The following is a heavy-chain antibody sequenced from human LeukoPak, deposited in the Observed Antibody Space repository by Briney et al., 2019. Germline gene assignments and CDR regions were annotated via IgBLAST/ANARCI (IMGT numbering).Heavy chain of an antibody. Sequence: PGGSLRLSCAASGFTFSTYWMQWVRQAPGKGLVWVSRINTDGSGTTYADSVKGRFTISRDNAKNTLSLQMNSLRADDTAVFYCARVGGGYSIDFWGQGTLVTASS. CDR3: ARVGGGYSIDF. CDR1: GFTFSTYW. CDR2: INTDGSGT. V-gene: IGHV3-74*01. J-gene: IGHJ4*02. D-gene: IGHD2-15*01.